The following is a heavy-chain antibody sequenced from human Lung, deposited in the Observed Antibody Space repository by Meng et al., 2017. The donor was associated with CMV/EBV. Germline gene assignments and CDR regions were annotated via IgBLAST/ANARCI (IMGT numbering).Heavy chain of an antibody. J-gene: IGHJ5*02. V-gene: IGHV2-5*02. D-gene: IGHD6-6*01. CDR1: WFSLSTSGVG. Sequence: HITLQEAGPTLVKPTPTLTLTCPFSWFSLSTSGVGVGWFRQPPGKALECLAIIYGDDEKRYSPSLESRLTVTKDTSKNQVVLTMTNMVPVDTATYYCARAAARPSDWFDPWGQGTLVTVSS. CDR3: ARAAARPSDWFDP. CDR2: IYGDDEK.